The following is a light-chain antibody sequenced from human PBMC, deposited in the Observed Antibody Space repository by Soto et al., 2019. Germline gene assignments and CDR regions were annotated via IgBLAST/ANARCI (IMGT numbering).Light chain of an antibody. CDR1: SGHSSYA. V-gene: IGLV4-69*01. J-gene: IGLJ1*01. CDR2: LNSDGSH. Sequence: QLVLTQSPSASASLGASVKLICTLSSGHSSYAIAWHQQQPEKGPRYLMKLNSDGSHSKGDGIPDRFSGSSSGAERYLTISSLQSEDEADYYCQTWVTGIYVFGTGTQLTVL. CDR3: QTWVTGIYV.